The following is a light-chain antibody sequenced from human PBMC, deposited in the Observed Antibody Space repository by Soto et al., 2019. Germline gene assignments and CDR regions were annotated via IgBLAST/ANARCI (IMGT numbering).Light chain of an antibody. J-gene: IGKJ2*01. V-gene: IGKV3-15*01. CDR1: QSVASN. CDR3: QQYHNWPPQYT. CDR2: GAS. Sequence: EIVMTQSPASLSVSPGDGATLSCRASQSVASNVALYQQKPGQGPRLLIHGASTRAVGVAARFSGSGSGTDFTLTISSLQSEDFAVYYCQQYHNWPPQYTFGQGTKLQIK.